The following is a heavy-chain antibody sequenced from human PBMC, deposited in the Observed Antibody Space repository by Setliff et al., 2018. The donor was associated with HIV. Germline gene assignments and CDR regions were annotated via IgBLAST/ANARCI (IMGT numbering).Heavy chain of an antibody. J-gene: IGHJ3*01. Sequence: GESLKISCKGSGYSFTDFWIGWVRQMPGKGLEWMGIIYPGDSDTTYSPSFQGQVSISVDKSIATAYLQLNNLKASDTATYYCARRDGRSMNAFQIWGPGTMVTVSS. V-gene: IGHV5-51*01. CDR1: GYSFTDFW. D-gene: IGHD2-21*01. CDR2: IYPGDSDT. CDR3: ARRDGRSMNAFQI.